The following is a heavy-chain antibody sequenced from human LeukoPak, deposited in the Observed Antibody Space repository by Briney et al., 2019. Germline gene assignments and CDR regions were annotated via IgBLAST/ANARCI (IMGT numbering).Heavy chain of an antibody. CDR1: GFTFSSYE. J-gene: IGHJ4*02. Sequence: GGSLRLSCAASGFTFSSYEMNWVRQAPGKGLEWVSYISSSGSTIYYADSVKGRFAISRDNAKNSLYLQMNSLRAEDTAVYYCARDEYSSGWYDYWGQGTLVTVSS. CDR3: ARDEYSSGWYDY. D-gene: IGHD6-19*01. CDR2: ISSSGSTI. V-gene: IGHV3-48*03.